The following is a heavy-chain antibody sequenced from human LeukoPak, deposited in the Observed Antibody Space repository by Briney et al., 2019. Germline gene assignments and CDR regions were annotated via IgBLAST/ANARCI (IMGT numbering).Heavy chain of an antibody. Sequence: GGSLRLSCAASGFTFSSYAMSWVRQAPGKGLEWVSAISGSGGSTYYADSVKGRFTISRDNSKNTLYLQMNSLRADDTAVYYCARARRGYYFFPYWGQGTLVTVSS. CDR1: GFTFSSYA. CDR2: ISGSGGST. V-gene: IGHV3-23*01. CDR3: ARARRGYYFFPY. D-gene: IGHD3-22*01. J-gene: IGHJ4*02.